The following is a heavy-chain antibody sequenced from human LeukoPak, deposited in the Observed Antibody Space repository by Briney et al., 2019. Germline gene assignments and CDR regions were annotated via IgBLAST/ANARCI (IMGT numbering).Heavy chain of an antibody. CDR1: GFSFRTYS. D-gene: IGHD5-12*01. CDR3: ATSIRGYSAQRLAC. Sequence: GGSLRLSCAASGFSFRTYSMNWVRQAPGEGLEGVSLISSGSSVIYYADSVKGRFTIYRDNARNSLYLQMNRLGAEDMAVYSCATSIRGYSAQRLACWGQRTLVTVSS. V-gene: IGHV3-21*01. CDR2: ISSGSSVI. J-gene: IGHJ1*01.